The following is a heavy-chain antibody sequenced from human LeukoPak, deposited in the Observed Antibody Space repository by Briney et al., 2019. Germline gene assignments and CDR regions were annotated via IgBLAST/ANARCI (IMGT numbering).Heavy chain of an antibody. V-gene: IGHV3-7*01. CDR3: ASLNSGEDWFDP. D-gene: IGHD3-10*01. CDR2: IKEDGSET. J-gene: IGHJ5*02. CDR1: GFTFKKYW. Sequence: GGSLRLSCAASGFTFKKYWMNWVRQVPGKGLECLANIKEDGSETYYADSVKGRFTISRDNPKNLLFLQMNSLRAEDTAVYYCASLNSGEDWFDPWGQGTLVTVSS.